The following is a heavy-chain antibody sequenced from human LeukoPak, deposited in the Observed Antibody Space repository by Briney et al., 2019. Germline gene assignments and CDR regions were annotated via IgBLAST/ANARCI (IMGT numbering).Heavy chain of an antibody. Sequence: PSETLSLTCTVSGGSISSSAYYWGWIRQPPGKGLEWIGSIYYSGSTYYNPSLKSQVTISVDTSKNQFSLKLSSVTAADRAVYYCARDVGYRSWFDPWGQGTLVTVSS. D-gene: IGHD5-18*01. CDR2: IYYSGST. CDR1: GGSISSSAYY. J-gene: IGHJ5*02. V-gene: IGHV4-39*02. CDR3: ARDVGYRSWFDP.